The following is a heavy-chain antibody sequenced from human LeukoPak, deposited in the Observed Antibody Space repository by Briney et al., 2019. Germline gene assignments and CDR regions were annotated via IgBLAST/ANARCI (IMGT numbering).Heavy chain of an antibody. Sequence: PGGSLRLSCIASGFTFTNYGMHWVRQAPGKGLEWVALISYDGGNQYYADSVKGRFTISRDNSKNTLYLQMNSLRAEDTAVYYCARDGGYDFWSGYYQDYWGQGTLVTVSS. CDR2: ISYDGGNQ. D-gene: IGHD3-3*01. CDR1: GFTFTNYG. CDR3: ARDGGYDFWSGYYQDY. V-gene: IGHV3-30*03. J-gene: IGHJ4*02.